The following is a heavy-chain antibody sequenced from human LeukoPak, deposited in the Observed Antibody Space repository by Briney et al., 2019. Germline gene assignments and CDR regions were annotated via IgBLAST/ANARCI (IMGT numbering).Heavy chain of an antibody. V-gene: IGHV1-69*04. CDR2: IIPILGIA. CDR3: ARNVAVTLSFDY. D-gene: IGHD4-11*01. J-gene: IGHJ4*02. Sequence: ASVKVSCKASGGTFSSYAMSWVRQAPGQGLEWMGRIIPILGIANYAQKFQGRVTITADKSTSTAYMELSSLGSEDTAVYYCARNVAVTLSFDYWGQGTMVTVSS. CDR1: GGTFSSYA.